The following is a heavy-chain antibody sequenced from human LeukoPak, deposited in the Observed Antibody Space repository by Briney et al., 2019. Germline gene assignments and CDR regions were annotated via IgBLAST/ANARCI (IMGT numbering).Heavy chain of an antibody. CDR2: IYYSGGT. CDR1: GGSISSYSYC. J-gene: IGHJ4*02. CDR3: ARQMNTVTADY. Sequence: SETLSLTCTVSGGSISSYSYCWGWIRQPPGKGLEWIGIIYYSGGTYYNPSLKSRVTISVDTSKNQFSLRLSSVTAADTAVYYCARQMNTVTADYWGQGTLVTVSS. D-gene: IGHD4-17*01. V-gene: IGHV4-39*01.